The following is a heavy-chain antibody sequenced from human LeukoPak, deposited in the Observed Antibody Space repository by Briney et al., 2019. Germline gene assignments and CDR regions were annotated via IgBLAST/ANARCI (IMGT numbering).Heavy chain of an antibody. CDR3: ARVPAIYSNWFDP. V-gene: IGHV1-2*02. Sequence: GASVKVSCKASGYTFTSYGISWVRQAPGQGLEWMGWINPNSGGTNYAQKFQGRVTMTRDTSISTAYMELSRLRSDDTAVYYCARVPAIYSNWFDPWGQGTLVTVSS. D-gene: IGHD5-18*01. CDR2: INPNSGGT. J-gene: IGHJ5*02. CDR1: GYTFTSYG.